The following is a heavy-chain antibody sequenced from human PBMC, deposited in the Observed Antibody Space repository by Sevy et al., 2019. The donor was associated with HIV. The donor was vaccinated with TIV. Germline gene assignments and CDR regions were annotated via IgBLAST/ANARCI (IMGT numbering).Heavy chain of an antibody. Sequence: GESLKISCKGSGYSFTSYWIGWVRQMPGKGLEWMGIIYPGDSDTRYSPSFQGQVTISADKSISTAYLQWSSLKASDTGMYDCAGLLYDFWRGYYSGYFYGMDVWGQGTTVTVSS. D-gene: IGHD3-3*01. CDR3: AGLLYDFWRGYYSGYFYGMDV. J-gene: IGHJ6*02. V-gene: IGHV5-51*01. CDR2: IYPGDSDT. CDR1: GYSFTSYW.